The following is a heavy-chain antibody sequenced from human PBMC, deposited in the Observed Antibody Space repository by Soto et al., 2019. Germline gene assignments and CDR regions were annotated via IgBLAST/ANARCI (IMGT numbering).Heavy chain of an antibody. V-gene: IGHV1-8*01. CDR1: GYTFTSYD. CDR2: MNPNSGNT. D-gene: IGHD6-13*01. J-gene: IGHJ5*02. Sequence: QVQLVQSGAEVERPGASVKVSCKASGYTFTSYDINWVRQATGQGLEWMGWMNPNSGNTGYAQKFQDRVTMTRNTSISTAYMELSSLRSEDTAVYYCARERGGRSSYRFDPWGQGTLVTVSS. CDR3: ARERGGRSSYRFDP.